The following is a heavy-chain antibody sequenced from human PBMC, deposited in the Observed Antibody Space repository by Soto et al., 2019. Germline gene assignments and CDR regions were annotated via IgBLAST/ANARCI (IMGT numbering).Heavy chain of an antibody. CDR3: ARTSAYGSGSYSLPHFDH. CDR1: GGSFSGHY. CDR2: IDLSGTT. D-gene: IGHD3-10*01. Sequence: QVQLQQWGAGPLKPSETLSLTCAVYGGSFSGHYWTWIRQPPGKGLEWIGEIDLSGTTNYNPSLKSRVTISVDTPKNQVSLKMSAVTAADSGVYYCARTSAYGSGSYSLPHFDHWGQGTLVTVSS. V-gene: IGHV4-34*01. J-gene: IGHJ4*02.